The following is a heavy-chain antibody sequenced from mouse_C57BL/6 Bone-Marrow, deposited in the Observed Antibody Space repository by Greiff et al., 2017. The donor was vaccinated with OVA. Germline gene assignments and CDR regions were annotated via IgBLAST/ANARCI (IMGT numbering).Heavy chain of an antibody. CDR1: GYTFTSYG. V-gene: IGHV1-58*01. Sequence: EVKLVESGAELVRPGSSVKMSCKTSGYTFTSYGINWVKQRPGQGLEWIGYIYIGYGYTEYNEKFKGKTTLTTDTSSNTAYMQLSSLTSEDSAIYFCATYYYGSSFDYWGQGTTLTVSS. CDR2: IYIGYGYT. CDR3: ATYYYGSSFDY. J-gene: IGHJ2*01. D-gene: IGHD1-1*01.